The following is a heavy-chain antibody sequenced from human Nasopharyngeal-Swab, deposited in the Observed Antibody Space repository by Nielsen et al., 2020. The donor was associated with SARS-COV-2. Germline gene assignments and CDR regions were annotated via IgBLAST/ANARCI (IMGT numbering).Heavy chain of an antibody. CDR1: GFTFSHYW. J-gene: IGHJ6*04. V-gene: IGHV3-74*03. Sequence: GESLKISCAASGFTFSHYWMDWVRQVPGKGLGWVSHITSDGTTTTYEDSVKGRFTISRDNAKDTLYLQMNSLRAEDTAVYYCARSYWGAEDVWGKGTTVTVSS. CDR2: ITSDGTTT. D-gene: IGHD7-27*01. CDR3: ARSYWGAEDV.